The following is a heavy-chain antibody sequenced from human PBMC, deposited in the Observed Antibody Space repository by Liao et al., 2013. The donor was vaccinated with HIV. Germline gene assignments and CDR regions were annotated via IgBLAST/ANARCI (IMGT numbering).Heavy chain of an antibody. Sequence: QVQLQESGPGLVKPSQTLSLTCTVSNISISSGTYYWSWIRQPAGKGLEWIGRIYTSGSTNYNPSLKSRVTISMDMSKNQFSLKVTSVTAADTAVYYCARDMAIDYWGQGTLVTVSS. CDR2: IYTSGST. J-gene: IGHJ4*02. CDR1: NISISSGTYY. V-gene: IGHV4-61*02. D-gene: IGHD5-24*01. CDR3: ARDMAIDY.